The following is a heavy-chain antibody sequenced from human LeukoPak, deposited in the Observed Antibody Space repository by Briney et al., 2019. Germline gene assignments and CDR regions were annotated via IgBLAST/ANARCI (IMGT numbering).Heavy chain of an antibody. CDR1: GGSISSGDYY. CDR3: ARAYCSSTSCYGGDYYYYMDV. J-gene: IGHJ6*03. Sequence: SETLSLTCTVSGGSISSGDYYWSWIRQPPGKGLEWIGYIYYSGSTYYNPSLKSRLTISVDTSKNQFSLRLSSVTAADTAVYYCARAYCSSTSCYGGDYYYYMDVWGKGTTVTVSS. D-gene: IGHD2-2*01. CDR2: IYYSGST. V-gene: IGHV4-30-4*08.